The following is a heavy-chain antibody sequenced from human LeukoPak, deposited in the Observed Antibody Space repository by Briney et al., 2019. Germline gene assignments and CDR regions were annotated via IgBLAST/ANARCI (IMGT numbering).Heavy chain of an antibody. CDR2: IDTDGTGT. J-gene: IGHJ4*02. Sequence: GGSLRLSCAASGFTFSSYWMHWVRQVPGREVVWVSRIDTDGTGTSYADSVKGRFTVSRDNAKNTLYLQMISLRAEDTAVYYCTRLGGSSGVDYWGQGTLVTVSS. D-gene: IGHD6-19*01. V-gene: IGHV3-74*01. CDR1: GFTFSSYW. CDR3: TRLGGSSGVDY.